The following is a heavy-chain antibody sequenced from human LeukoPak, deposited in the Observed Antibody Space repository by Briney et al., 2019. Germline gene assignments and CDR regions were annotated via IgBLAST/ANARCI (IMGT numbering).Heavy chain of an antibody. Sequence: GSLRLSCSASGFTFSSYSMNWVRQAPGKGLEWVSSISSSSSYIYYADSVKGRFTISRDNAKNSLYLQMNSLRAEDTAVYYCARGVGGYDWSHDYWGQGTLVTVSS. V-gene: IGHV3-21*01. J-gene: IGHJ4*02. CDR3: ARGVGGYDWSHDY. D-gene: IGHD5-12*01. CDR2: ISSSSSYI. CDR1: GFTFSSYS.